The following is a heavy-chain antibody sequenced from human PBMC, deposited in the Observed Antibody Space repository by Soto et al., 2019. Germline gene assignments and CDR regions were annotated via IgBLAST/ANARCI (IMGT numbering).Heavy chain of an antibody. D-gene: IGHD4-17*01. CDR1: GYTFTSYG. Sequence: GAPVKVSCKASGYTFTSYGISWVRQAPGQGLEWMGWISAYNGNTNYAQKLQGRVTMTTDTSTSTAYMELRSLRSDDTAVYYCARVLEDDYGDYGGLDYYYMDVWGKGTTVTVSS. CDR3: ARVLEDDYGDYGGLDYYYMDV. J-gene: IGHJ6*03. CDR2: ISAYNGNT. V-gene: IGHV1-18*01.